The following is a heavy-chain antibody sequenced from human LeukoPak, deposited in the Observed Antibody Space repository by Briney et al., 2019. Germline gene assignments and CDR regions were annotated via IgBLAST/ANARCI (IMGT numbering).Heavy chain of an antibody. CDR2: ISAYNGNT. J-gene: IGHJ4*02. V-gene: IGHV1-18*01. D-gene: IGHD6-19*01. CDR1: GYTFTNYG. CDR3: AREGPVAVAGLDD. Sequence: ASVKVSCKASGYTFTNYGISWVRQAPGQGLEWVGWISAYNGNTNYAQNLQDRVTMTTDTSTSAAYMELRSLISDDTAVYYCAREGPVAVAGLDDWGQGTLVTVSS.